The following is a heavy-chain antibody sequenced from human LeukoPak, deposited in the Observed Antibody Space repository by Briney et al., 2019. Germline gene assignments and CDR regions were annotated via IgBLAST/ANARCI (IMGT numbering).Heavy chain of an antibody. J-gene: IGHJ4*02. CDR3: ARGRYYDSSGYYYDY. V-gene: IGHV4-30-2*01. Sequence: SQTLSLTCAVSGGSISSGGYPWSWIRQPPGKGLEWIGYIYHSGSTYYNPSLKSRVTILVDRSKNQFSLKLSSVTAADTAVYYCARGRYYDSSGYYYDYWGQGTLVTVSS. CDR1: GGSISSGGYP. D-gene: IGHD3-22*01. CDR2: IYHSGST.